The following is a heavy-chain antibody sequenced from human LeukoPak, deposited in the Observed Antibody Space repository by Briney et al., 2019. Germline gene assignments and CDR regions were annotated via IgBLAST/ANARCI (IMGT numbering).Heavy chain of an antibody. CDR1: GGTFSSYA. CDR2: IIPIFGTA. V-gene: IGHV1-69*13. D-gene: IGHD6-6*01. CDR3: AREGYSSSVFDY. Sequence: GASVKVSCKASGGTFSSYAISWVRQAPGQGLEWMGGIIPIFGTANYAQKFQGRVTITADESTSTAYMELSSLRSEDTAVYYCAREGYSSSVFDYWGQGTLVTVSS. J-gene: IGHJ4*02.